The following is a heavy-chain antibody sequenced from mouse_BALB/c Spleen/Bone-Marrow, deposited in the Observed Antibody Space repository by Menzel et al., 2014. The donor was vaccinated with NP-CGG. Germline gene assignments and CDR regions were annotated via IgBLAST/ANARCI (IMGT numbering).Heavy chain of an antibody. CDR3: ARDGKWHFDA. V-gene: IGHV1S121*01. Sequence: VQLQESATELVKPGASVKMSCKTSGYTFTSYNMHWVKQTPGQGLGWIGSIYPGNGVSSYNQKLQGKATLTTDKSSSTDFMQVRCVASEVSSGDSGARDGKWHFDAWGQGTALTISS. CDR2: IYPGNGVS. J-gene: IGHJ2*01. CDR1: GYTFTSYN. D-gene: IGHD6-1*01.